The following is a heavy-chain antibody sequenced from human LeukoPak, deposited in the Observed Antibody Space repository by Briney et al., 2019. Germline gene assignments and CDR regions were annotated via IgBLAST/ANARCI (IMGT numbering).Heavy chain of an antibody. CDR3: AREFPDYDILTGYYGYYFDY. J-gene: IGHJ4*02. D-gene: IGHD3-9*01. CDR2: ISYDGSNK. Sequence: GGSLRLSCAASGFTFSSYAMYWVRQAPGKGLEWVAVISYDGSNKYYADSVKGRFTISRDNSKNTLYLQMNSLRAEDTAVYYCAREFPDYDILTGYYGYYFDYWGQGTLVTVSS. CDR1: GFTFSSYA. V-gene: IGHV3-30*04.